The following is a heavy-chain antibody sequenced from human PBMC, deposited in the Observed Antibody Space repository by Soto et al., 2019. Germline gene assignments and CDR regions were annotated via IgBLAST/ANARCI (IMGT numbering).Heavy chain of an antibody. CDR2: ISASGGNT. Sequence: EVQLLESGGGLVQPGGSLRLSCAASGFTFSTYAMSWVRQAPGKGLEWVSAISASGGNTFYADSVKGRFTISRNNSINTLSLQMNSLRTEDTAVYYCAHPRGYGVFDAYDIWGQGTMVTVSS. CDR1: GFTFSTYA. J-gene: IGHJ3*02. CDR3: AHPRGYGVFDAYDI. D-gene: IGHD4-17*01. V-gene: IGHV3-23*01.